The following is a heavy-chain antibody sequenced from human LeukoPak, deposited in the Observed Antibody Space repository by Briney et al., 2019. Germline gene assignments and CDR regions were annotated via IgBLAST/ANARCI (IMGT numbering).Heavy chain of an antibody. V-gene: IGHV3-9*01. J-gene: IGHJ6*02. CDR1: GFTFDDYA. CDR2: ISWNSGSI. CDR3: AKDPPYYYYGMDV. Sequence: LRLSCAASGFTFDDYAMHWVRQAPGKGLEWVSGISWNSGSIGYADSVKGRFTISRDNSKNTLYLQMNSLRAEDTAVYYCAKDPPYYYYGMDVWGQGTTVTVSS.